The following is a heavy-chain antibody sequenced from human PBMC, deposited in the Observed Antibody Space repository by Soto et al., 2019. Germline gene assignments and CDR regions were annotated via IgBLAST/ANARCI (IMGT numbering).Heavy chain of an antibody. J-gene: IGHJ4*02. CDR2: IYYSGST. CDR1: GGSISSYY. V-gene: IGHV4-59*01. Sequence: PSETLSLTCTVSGGSISSYYWSWIRQPPGKGLEWIGYIYYSGSTNYNPSLKSRVTISVDTSKNQFSLKLSSVTAADTAVYYCARDSGHSPGYFDYWGQGTLVTVSS. D-gene: IGHD2-15*01. CDR3: ARDSGHSPGYFDY.